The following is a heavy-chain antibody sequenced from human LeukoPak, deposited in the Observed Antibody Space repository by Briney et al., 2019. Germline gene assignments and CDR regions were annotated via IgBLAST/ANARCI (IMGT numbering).Heavy chain of an antibody. J-gene: IGHJ6*02. D-gene: IGHD5-24*01. V-gene: IGHV1-69*04. CDR2: IIPIFGIA. CDR3: ARDLLEMATIKSYCYYGMDV. Sequence: SVKVSCKASGGTFSSYAISWVRQAPGQGLEWMGRIIPIFGIANYAQKFQGRVTITADKSTSTAYMELSSLRSEDTAVYYCARDLLEMATIKSYCYYGMDVWGQGTTVTVSS. CDR1: GGTFSSYA.